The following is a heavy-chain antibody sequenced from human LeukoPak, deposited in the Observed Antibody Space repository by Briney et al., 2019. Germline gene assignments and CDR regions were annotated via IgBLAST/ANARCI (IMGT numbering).Heavy chain of an antibody. V-gene: IGHV1-2*02. CDR3: ARVYCSSTSCYGGGGFDY. J-gene: IGHJ4*02. CDR2: INPNSGGT. D-gene: IGHD2-2*01. CDR1: GYTFTGYY. Sequence: ASVKVSCKASGYTFTGYYMYWVRQAPGQGLEWMGWINPNSGGTNYAQKFQGRVTMTRDTSISTAYMELSRLRSDDTAVYYCARVYCSSTSCYGGGGFDYWGQGTLVTVSS.